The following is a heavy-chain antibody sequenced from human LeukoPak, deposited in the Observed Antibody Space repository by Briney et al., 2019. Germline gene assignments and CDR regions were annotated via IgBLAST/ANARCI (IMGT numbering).Heavy chain of an antibody. D-gene: IGHD4/OR15-4a*01. CDR2: IYYSGST. V-gene: IGHV4-59*01. CDR1: GGSISSYY. CDR3: AREVSDYGGNWFDP. J-gene: IGHJ5*02. Sequence: PSETLSLTCTVSGGSISSYYWSWIRQPAGKGLEWIGYIYYSGSTNYNPSLKSRVTISIDTSKNQFSLKLNSVTAADTAVYYCAREVSDYGGNWFDPWGQGTLVTVSS.